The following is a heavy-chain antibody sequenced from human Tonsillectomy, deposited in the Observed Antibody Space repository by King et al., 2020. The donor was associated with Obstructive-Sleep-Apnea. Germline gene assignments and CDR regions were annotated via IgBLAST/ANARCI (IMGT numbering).Heavy chain of an antibody. D-gene: IGHD3-10*01. V-gene: IGHV1-3*01. CDR3: TRNYGSGTYYRDAFDI. CDR1: GYTFTSYA. J-gene: IGHJ3*02. Sequence: QLVQSGAEVKKPGASVKVSCKASGYTFTSYAIHWVRQAPGQRLEWMGWINAGNGYTKYSQKFQGRVTFTRDTSANTAYMELSSLRSEDTAMYYCTRNYGSGTYYRDAFDIWGQGTMVTVSS. CDR2: INAGNGYT.